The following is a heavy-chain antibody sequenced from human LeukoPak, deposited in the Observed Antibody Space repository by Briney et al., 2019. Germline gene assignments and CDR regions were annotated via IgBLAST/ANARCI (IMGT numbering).Heavy chain of an antibody. J-gene: IGHJ3*02. V-gene: IGHV3-11*04. Sequence: GGSLRLSCAASGFTFSDYYMSWIRQAPGKGLEWVSYISSSGSTIYYADSVKGRFTISRDNAKNSLYLQMNSLRAEDTAVYYCAISSEWELLAAFDIWGQGTMVTVSS. CDR3: AISSEWELLAAFDI. D-gene: IGHD1-26*01. CDR1: GFTFSDYY. CDR2: ISSSGSTI.